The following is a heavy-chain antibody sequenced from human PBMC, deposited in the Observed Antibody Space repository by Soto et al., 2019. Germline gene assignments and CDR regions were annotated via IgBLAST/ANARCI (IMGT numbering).Heavy chain of an antibody. CDR3: VKESEPYCGGDCYSPFDY. J-gene: IGHJ4*02. V-gene: IGHV3-64D*06. Sequence: EVQLVESGGGLVQPGGSLRLSCSASGFTFSSYAMHWVRQAPGKGLEYVSAISSNGGSTYYADSVKGRFTISRDSSKNTLYLQMSSLRAEDTAVYYCVKESEPYCGGDCYSPFDYWGQGTLVTVSS. CDR1: GFTFSSYA. CDR2: ISSNGGST. D-gene: IGHD2-21*02.